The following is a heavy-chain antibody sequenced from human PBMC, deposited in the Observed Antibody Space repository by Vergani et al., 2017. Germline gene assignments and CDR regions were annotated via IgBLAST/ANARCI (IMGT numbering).Heavy chain of an antibody. CDR1: GFTFNQYG. V-gene: IGHV3-33*01. CDR3: ARDLRLLYTRFDP. J-gene: IGHJ5*02. Sequence: QVQLVESGGGVVQPGRSLRLSCAASGFTFNQYGMHWVRQAPGKGLEWVAVTWYDGNNKQYADSVKGRFTISRDNSKSTMYLQMNSLRDEDTGVYYFARDLRLLYTRFDPWGQGTLVTVSS. D-gene: IGHD3-16*01. CDR2: TWYDGNNK.